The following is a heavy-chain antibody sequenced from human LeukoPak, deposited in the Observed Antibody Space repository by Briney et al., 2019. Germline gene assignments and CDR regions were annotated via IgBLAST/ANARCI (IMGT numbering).Heavy chain of an antibody. CDR3: ARAMVRGLSNPFDS. CDR2: INPSGGST. J-gene: IGHJ4*02. V-gene: IGHV1-46*01. D-gene: IGHD3-10*01. Sequence: ASVKVSRKASGYTFTGYGISWVRQAPGQGLEWMAMINPSGGSTTYAQKFQGRVTMTRDTSTSTVYMELSSLRYEDTAVYYCARAMVRGLSNPFDSWGQGTLVTVSS. CDR1: GYTFTGYG.